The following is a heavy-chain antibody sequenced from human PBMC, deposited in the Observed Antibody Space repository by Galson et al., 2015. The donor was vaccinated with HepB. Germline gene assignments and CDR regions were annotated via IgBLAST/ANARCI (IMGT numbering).Heavy chain of an antibody. D-gene: IGHD1-14*01. CDR3: AREPDGRDYYYNYMDV. V-gene: IGHV6-1*01. CDR1: GDSVSSNSAV. CDR2: TYYRSKWYN. Sequence: CAISGDSVSSNSAVWNWIRQSPSRGLEWLGRTYYRSKWYNDYAESVISRITINPDTSKNQFSLQLNSVTPEDTAVYYCAREPDGRDYYYNYMDVWGKGTTVTVSS. J-gene: IGHJ6*03.